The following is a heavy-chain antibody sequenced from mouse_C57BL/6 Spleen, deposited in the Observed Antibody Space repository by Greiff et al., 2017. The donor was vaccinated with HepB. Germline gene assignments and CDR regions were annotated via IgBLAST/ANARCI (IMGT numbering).Heavy chain of an antibody. D-gene: IGHD1-1*01. CDR3: ARLTTVVGDYFDY. V-gene: IGHV1-82*01. Sequence: QVQLQQSGPELVKPGASVKISCKASGYAFSSSWMNWVKQRPGKGLEWIGRIYPGDGDTNYNGKFKGKATLTADKSSSTAYMQLSSLTSEDSAVYFCARLTTVVGDYFDYRGQGTTLTVSS. CDR2: IYPGDGDT. CDR1: GYAFSSSW. J-gene: IGHJ2*01.